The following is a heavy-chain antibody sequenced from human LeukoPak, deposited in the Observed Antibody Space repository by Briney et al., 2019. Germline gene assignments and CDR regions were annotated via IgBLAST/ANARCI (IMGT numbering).Heavy chain of an antibody. CDR3: ARGSQYYYDSSGYIGYFDY. Sequence: SQTLSLTCTVSGGSISSGDYYWSWIRQPPGKGLEWIGYIYYSGSTYYNPSLKSRVTISVDMSKNQFSLKLSSVTAADTAVYYCARGSQYYYDSSGYIGYFDYWGQGTLVTVSS. J-gene: IGHJ4*02. V-gene: IGHV4-30-4*01. D-gene: IGHD3-22*01. CDR2: IYYSGST. CDR1: GGSISSGDYY.